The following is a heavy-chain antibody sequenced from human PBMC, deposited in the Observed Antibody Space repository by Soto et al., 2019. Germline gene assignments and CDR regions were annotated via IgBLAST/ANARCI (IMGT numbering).Heavy chain of an antibody. Sequence: QVQLQESGPGLVEPSQTLSLTCSVSGGSLRSEGYYWSWIRQHPGKGLEWIGNIYYSGLTDYNPYLQRRHTISVDKSKNEFYLKMRSVTAADTAVYYGAYLRGFTGYPGDWGQRTSFTVSS. CDR3: AYLRGFTGYPGD. V-gene: IGHV4-31*03. J-gene: IGHJ4*02. D-gene: IGHD3-16*01. CDR2: IYYSGLT. CDR1: GGSLRSEGYY.